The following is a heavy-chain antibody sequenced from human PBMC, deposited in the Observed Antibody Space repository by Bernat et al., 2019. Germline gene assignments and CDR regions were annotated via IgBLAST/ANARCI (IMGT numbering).Heavy chain of an antibody. CDR3: AKDRLAARPGFDY. J-gene: IGHJ4*02. CDR1: GFTFSSYA. V-gene: IGHV3-23*01. CDR2: ISGGGGTT. D-gene: IGHD6-6*01. Sequence: EVQLLESGGGLVQPGGSLRLSCAASGFTFSSYAMSWVRQAPGKGLEWVSTISGGGGTTYYADSVKGRFTISRDNSKNTLYLQMNSLRAEDTAVYYCAKDRLAARPGFDYWGQGTLVTVSS.